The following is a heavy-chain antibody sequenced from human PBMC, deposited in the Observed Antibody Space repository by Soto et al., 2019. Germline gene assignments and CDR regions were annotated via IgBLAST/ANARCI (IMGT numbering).Heavy chain of an antibody. J-gene: IGHJ6*02. Sequence: GESLKISCKGSGYSFTSYWISWVRQMPGKGLGWMGRIDPSDSYTNYSPSFQGHVTISADKSISTAYLQWSSLKASDTAMYYCARRSCSSTSCYPTNYYYYGMDVWGQGTTVTV. CDR2: IDPSDSYT. CDR3: ARRSCSSTSCYPTNYYYYGMDV. V-gene: IGHV5-10-1*01. D-gene: IGHD2-2*01. CDR1: GYSFTSYW.